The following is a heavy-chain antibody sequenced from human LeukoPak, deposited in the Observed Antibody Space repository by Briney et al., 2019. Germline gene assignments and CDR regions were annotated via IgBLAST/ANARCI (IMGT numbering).Heavy chain of an antibody. CDR2: IYYSGST. Sequence: PSETLSLTCTVSGGSISSGDYYWSWIRQPPGKGLEWVGYIYYSGSTYYNPSLKSRVTISVDTSKNQFSPKLSSVTAADTAVYYCAVLAVAGFFDYWGQGTLVTVSS. CDR1: GGSISSGDYY. J-gene: IGHJ4*02. V-gene: IGHV4-30-4*08. CDR3: AVLAVAGFFDY. D-gene: IGHD6-19*01.